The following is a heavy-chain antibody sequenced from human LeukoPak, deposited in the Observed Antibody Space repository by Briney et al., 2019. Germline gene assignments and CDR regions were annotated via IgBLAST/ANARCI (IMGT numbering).Heavy chain of an antibody. J-gene: IGHJ4*02. CDR3: ARSSSSLNFDY. CDR1: GFTFSSYS. D-gene: IGHD6-6*01. V-gene: IGHV3-21*01. CDR2: ISSSGSYI. Sequence: GGSLRLSCAASGFTFSSYSMNWVRQAPGKGLEWVSSISSSGSYIYYADSVKGRFTISRDNAKNSLYLQMNSLRAEDTAVYYCARSSSSLNFDYWGQGTLVTVSS.